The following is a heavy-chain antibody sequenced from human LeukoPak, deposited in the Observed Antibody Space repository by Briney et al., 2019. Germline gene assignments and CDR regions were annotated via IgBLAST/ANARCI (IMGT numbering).Heavy chain of an antibody. J-gene: IGHJ4*02. CDR1: GFTFRSYA. V-gene: IGHV3-30*02. CDR3: AKDRSPLGESLYY. Sequence: GGSLRLSCAASGFTFRSYAMHWVRQAPGKGLEWVAFIRYDGSNKYYADSVKGRFTISRDNSKNTLYLQMNSLRAEDTAVYYCAKDRSPLGESLYYWGQGTLVTVSS. D-gene: IGHD1-26*01. CDR2: IRYDGSNK.